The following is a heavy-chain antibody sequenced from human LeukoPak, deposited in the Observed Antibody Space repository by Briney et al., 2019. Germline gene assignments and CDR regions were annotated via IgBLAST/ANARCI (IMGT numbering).Heavy chain of an antibody. V-gene: IGHV1-69*13. J-gene: IGHJ4*02. D-gene: IGHD1-7*01. CDR1: GGTFSSYA. Sequence: ASVKVSCKASGGTFSSYAISWVRQAPGQGLEWMGGIIPIFGTANYAQKFQGRVTITADESTSTAYMELSSLRSEDTAVYYCARGEPYTWNFVLDWGQGTLVIVSS. CDR2: IIPIFGTA. CDR3: ARGEPYTWNFVLD.